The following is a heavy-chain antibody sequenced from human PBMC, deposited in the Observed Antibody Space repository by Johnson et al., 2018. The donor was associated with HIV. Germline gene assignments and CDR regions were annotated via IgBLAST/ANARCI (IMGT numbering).Heavy chain of an antibody. V-gene: IGHV3-25*04. D-gene: IGHD6-6*01. CDR2: VNPNGGST. Sequence: QLVESGGGVVQPGRSLRLSCAASQFTFSSYYMNCVRQAPGNALELVGQVNPNGGSTYLIDSGKDRFNTSRDNAKNTLHLQMNSLRAEDTAVYYCAKDCQWGSSTQGAFDIWGQGTMVTVSS. CDR1: QFTFSSYY. CDR3: AKDCQWGSSTQGAFDI. J-gene: IGHJ3*02.